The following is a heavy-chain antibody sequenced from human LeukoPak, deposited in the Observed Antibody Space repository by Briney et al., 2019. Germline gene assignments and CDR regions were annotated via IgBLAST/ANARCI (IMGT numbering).Heavy chain of an antibody. Sequence: GGSLRLSCAASGFTFSSYSMNWVRQAPGKGLEWVSSISSSSYIYYADSVKGRFTISRDNSKNTLYLQMNNLRAEDTALYYCARGYRGHSASYLLYWGQGTLVTVSS. V-gene: IGHV3-21*01. CDR2: ISSSSYI. D-gene: IGHD1-26*01. J-gene: IGHJ4*02. CDR1: GFTFSSYS. CDR3: ARGYRGHSASYLLY.